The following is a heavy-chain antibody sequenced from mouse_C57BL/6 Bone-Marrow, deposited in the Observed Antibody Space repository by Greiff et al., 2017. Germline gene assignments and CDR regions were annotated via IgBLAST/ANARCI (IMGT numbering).Heavy chain of an antibody. CDR2: IDPETGGT. CDR1: GYTFTDYE. V-gene: IGHV1-15*01. CDR3: TRCYGSSYDWYFDV. D-gene: IGHD1-1*01. Sequence: VQRVESGAELVRPGASVTLSCKASGYTFTDYEMHWVKQTPVHGLEWIGAIDPETGGTAYNQKFKGKAILTADKSSSTAYMELRSLTSEDSAVYYCTRCYGSSYDWYFDVWGTGTTVTVSS. J-gene: IGHJ1*03.